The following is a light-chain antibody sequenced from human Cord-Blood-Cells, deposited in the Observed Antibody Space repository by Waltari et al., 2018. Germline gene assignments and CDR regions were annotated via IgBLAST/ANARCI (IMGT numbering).Light chain of an antibody. J-gene: IGKJ4*01. CDR3: QQSYSTPPLT. CDR2: AAS. V-gene: IGKV1-39*01. CDR1: QGISSY. Sequence: DIQMTQSPSSLSASVGDRVTITCRASQGISSYLNWYQQKPGKAPKLLIYAASSLQSGVPSRFSGRGSGTDFTLTISSLQPEDFATYYCQQSYSTPPLTFGGGTKVEIK.